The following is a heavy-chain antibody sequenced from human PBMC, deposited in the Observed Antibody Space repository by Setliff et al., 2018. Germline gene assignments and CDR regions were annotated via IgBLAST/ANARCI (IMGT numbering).Heavy chain of an antibody. CDR1: GGSLSTYY. J-gene: IGHJ4*02. Sequence: PSETPSLTCAVSGGSLSTYYWTWIRQPPGKGLEWIGYIYYSGTTKYNPSLKSRVTISVDTSKNQFSLKLSSVAAADTAVYYCARGGTYRYFDSWGQGSQVTVSS. CDR3: ARGGTYRYFDS. D-gene: IGHD5-12*01. V-gene: IGHV4-59*01. CDR2: IYYSGTT.